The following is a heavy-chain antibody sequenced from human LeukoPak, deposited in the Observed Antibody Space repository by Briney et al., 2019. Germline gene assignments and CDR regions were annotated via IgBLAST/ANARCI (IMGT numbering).Heavy chain of an antibody. CDR3: AKSWNYYDSSGDDALDI. CDR1: GGTFSSYA. D-gene: IGHD3-22*01. Sequence: ASVKVSCKASGGTFSSYAISWVRQAPGQGLEWMGGIIPIFGTANYAQKFQGRVTITADKSTSTAYMELSSLRSEDTAAYYCAKSWNYYDSSGDDALDIWGQGTMVTVSS. J-gene: IGHJ3*02. CDR2: IIPIFGTA. V-gene: IGHV1-69*06.